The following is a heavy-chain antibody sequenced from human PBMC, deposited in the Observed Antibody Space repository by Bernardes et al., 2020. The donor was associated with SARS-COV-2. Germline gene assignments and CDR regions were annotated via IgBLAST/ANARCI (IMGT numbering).Heavy chain of an antibody. J-gene: IGHJ4*02. CDR2: ISADGSRT. V-gene: IGHV3-30*03. Sequence: GGSLRLSCVASGFTFGDFGMQWVRQAPGKGLEWVAVISADGSRTVYTDSVMGRFTISRDNSKKTLYLQMDSTRLEDTAVYYCAMDLCGDHCYAGDYWGQGTLVTVSS. CDR1: GFTFGDFG. D-gene: IGHD2-21*02. CDR3: AMDLCGDHCYAGDY.